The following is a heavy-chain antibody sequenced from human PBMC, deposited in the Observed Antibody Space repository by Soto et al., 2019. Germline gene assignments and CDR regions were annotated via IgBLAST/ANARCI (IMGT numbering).Heavy chain of an antibody. CDR2: ISSSNGDI. J-gene: IGHJ6*02. Sequence: QVQLVQSGAEVKKPGASVKVSCKASGYTFTRSGISWVRQAPGQGPEWMGWISSSNGDINYAQTFQGRVTMTTDTSTSTAYMELRSLRSDDTAVYYCAREGVAPYYCYGMDVWGQGTPVTVSS. CDR1: GYTFTRSG. D-gene: IGHD5-12*01. V-gene: IGHV1-18*01. CDR3: AREGVAPYYCYGMDV.